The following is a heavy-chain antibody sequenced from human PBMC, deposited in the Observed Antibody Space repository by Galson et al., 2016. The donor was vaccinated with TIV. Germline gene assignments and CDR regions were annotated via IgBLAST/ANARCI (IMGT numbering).Heavy chain of an antibody. V-gene: IGHV4-30-4*01. CDR2: IYYSGRT. Sequence: TLSLTCTVSGAPIRDGDSFWSWIRQSPGKGLEWIGYIYYSGRTFYNPSLKSRITISVDTSKNQLSVKLTSVTAADTAVYYCARKAGYYYYAMDVWGQGTTVTVSS. CDR1: GAPIRDGDSF. CDR3: ARKAGYYYYAMDV. J-gene: IGHJ6*02.